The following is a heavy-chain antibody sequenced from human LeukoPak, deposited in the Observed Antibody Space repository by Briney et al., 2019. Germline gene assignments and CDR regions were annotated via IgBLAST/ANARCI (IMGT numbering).Heavy chain of an antibody. CDR3: AGQRTGYSPFDY. D-gene: IGHD3-9*01. CDR1: GGSISNYY. CDR2: IYYSGST. J-gene: IGHJ4*02. V-gene: IGHV4-59*01. Sequence: PETLSLTCTVSGGSISNYYWSWIRQPPGKGLEWIGYIYYSGSTNYNPSLKSRVTISVDTSKNQFSLKLSSVTAADTAVYYCAGQRTGYSPFDYWGQGTLVTVT.